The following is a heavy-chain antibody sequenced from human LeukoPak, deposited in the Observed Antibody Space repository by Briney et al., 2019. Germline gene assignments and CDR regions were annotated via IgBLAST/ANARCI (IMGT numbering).Heavy chain of an antibody. J-gene: IGHJ6*02. D-gene: IGHD6-13*01. CDR1: GYSFTSYG. CDR3: ARDEVEWYSSSWLPYYYYGMDV. V-gene: IGHV1-18*01. Sequence: ASVKVSCKASGYSFTSYGISWVRQAPGQGLEWMGWISAYNGNANYAQKLQGRVTMTTDTSTSTAYMELRSLRSDDTAVYYCARDEVEWYSSSWLPYYYYGMDVWGQGTTVTVSS. CDR2: ISAYNGNA.